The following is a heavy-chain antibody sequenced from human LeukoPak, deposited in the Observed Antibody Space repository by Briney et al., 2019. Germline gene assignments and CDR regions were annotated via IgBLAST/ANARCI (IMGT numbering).Heavy chain of an antibody. CDR3: AREGYGSGGYYLYYYYYYMDV. D-gene: IGHD3-10*01. CDR2: IYYSGST. CDR1: GGSISSSSYY. Sequence: SETLSLTCTVSGGSISSSSYYWGWIRQPPGKGLEWIGSIYYSGSTYYNPSLKSRVTISVDTSKNQFSLKLSSVTAADTAVYYCAREGYGSGGYYLYYYYYYMDVWGKGTTVTVSS. J-gene: IGHJ6*03. V-gene: IGHV4-39*02.